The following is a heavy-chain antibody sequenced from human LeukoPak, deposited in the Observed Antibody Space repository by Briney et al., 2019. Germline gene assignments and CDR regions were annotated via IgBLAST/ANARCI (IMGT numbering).Heavy chain of an antibody. J-gene: IGHJ4*02. CDR2: INPNSGGT. CDR3: ARDGMVRGVITY. V-gene: IGHV1-2*02. Sequence: ASVKVSCKASGYTFTGYYMHWVRQAPGQGLEWMGWINPNSGGTNYAQKFQGRVTTTRDTSISTAYMELSRLRSDDTAVYYCARDGMVRGVITYWGQGTLVTVSS. D-gene: IGHD3-10*01. CDR1: GYTFTGYY.